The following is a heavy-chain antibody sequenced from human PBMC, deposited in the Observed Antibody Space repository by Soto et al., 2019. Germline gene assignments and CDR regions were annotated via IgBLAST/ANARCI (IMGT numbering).Heavy chain of an antibody. Sequence: SETLSLTCAVYGGSFSGYYWSWIRQPPGKGLEWIGEINHSGSTNYNPSLKSRVTISVDTSKNQFSLKLSSVTAADTAVYYCAGDYYDSSGYYYYYGMDVWGQGTTVTVSS. V-gene: IGHV4-34*01. D-gene: IGHD3-22*01. CDR3: AGDYYDSSGYYYYYGMDV. J-gene: IGHJ6*02. CDR1: GGSFSGYY. CDR2: INHSGST.